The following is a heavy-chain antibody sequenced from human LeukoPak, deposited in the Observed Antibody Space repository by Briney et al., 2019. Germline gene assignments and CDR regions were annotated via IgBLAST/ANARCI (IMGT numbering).Heavy chain of an antibody. V-gene: IGHV4-59*11. Sequence: SETLSLTCTVSGDSISSHYWSWIRQPPGKGLEWIGYIYDSGSTNYNPSLKSRVTISVGTSKNQFSLKLSSVTAADTAVYYCARAEGIAWFGELLYKGTPYYFDYWGQGTLVTVSS. CDR2: IYDSGST. CDR3: ARAEGIAWFGELLYKGTPYYFDY. D-gene: IGHD3-10*01. CDR1: GDSISSHY. J-gene: IGHJ4*02.